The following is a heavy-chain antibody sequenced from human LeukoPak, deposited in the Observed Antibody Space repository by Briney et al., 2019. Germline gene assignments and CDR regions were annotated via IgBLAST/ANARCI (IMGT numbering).Heavy chain of an antibody. CDR1: GGSFSGYY. J-gene: IGHJ6*03. D-gene: IGHD3-10*01. Sequence: PSETLSLTCAVYGGSFSGYYWSWIRQPPGKGLEWIGEINHSGSTNYNPSLKSRVTISVDTSKNQFSLKLSSVTAADTAVYYCARGVRGVQLRYYYYYMDVWGKGTTVTISS. CDR3: ARGVRGVQLRYYYYYMDV. CDR2: INHSGST. V-gene: IGHV4-34*01.